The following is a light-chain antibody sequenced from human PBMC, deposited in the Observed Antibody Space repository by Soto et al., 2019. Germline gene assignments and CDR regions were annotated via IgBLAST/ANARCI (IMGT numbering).Light chain of an antibody. Sequence: VLTQAPSASGTPGQRVTISCSGSSSNIGSNTVSWYQQVPGTAPKLLIYSNDQRPSGVPDRFSGSKSVTSASLAIGGLQSEDEADYYCAAWDGSLNGWVFGGGTQLTV. V-gene: IGLV1-44*01. CDR2: SND. CDR1: SSNIGSNT. J-gene: IGLJ2*01. CDR3: AAWDGSLNGWV.